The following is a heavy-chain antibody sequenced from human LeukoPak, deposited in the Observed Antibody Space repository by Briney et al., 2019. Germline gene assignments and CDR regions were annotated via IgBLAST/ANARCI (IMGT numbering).Heavy chain of an antibody. V-gene: IGHV4-34*01. Sequence: SSETLSLTCAVYGGSFSGYYWSWIRQPPGKGLEWIGSIYYSGSTYYNPSLKSRVTVSVDTSKNQFSLKLSSVTAADTAVYYCARHKTHRDPSRLADYWGQGTLVTVSS. D-gene: IGHD4-23*01. CDR2: IYYSGST. CDR3: ARHKTHRDPSRLADY. CDR1: GGSFSGYY. J-gene: IGHJ4*02.